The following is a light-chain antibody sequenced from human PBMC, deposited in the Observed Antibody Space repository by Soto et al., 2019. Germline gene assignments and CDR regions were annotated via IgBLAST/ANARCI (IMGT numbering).Light chain of an antibody. CDR1: QSISGW. CDR3: QQYNSYSRT. Sequence: DIQMTQSPSTLSASVVDRVTITCRASQSISGWLAWYQQKPGRAPKVLIFDASSLESGVPSRFSGSGSATEFTLTISSLQPDDFATYYCQQYNSYSRTFGQGTKVDIK. CDR2: DAS. J-gene: IGKJ1*01. V-gene: IGKV1-5*01.